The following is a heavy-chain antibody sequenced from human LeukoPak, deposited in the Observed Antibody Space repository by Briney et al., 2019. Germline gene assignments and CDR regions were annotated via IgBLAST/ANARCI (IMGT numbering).Heavy chain of an antibody. J-gene: IGHJ4*02. V-gene: IGHV3-23*01. CDR2: ISGSGGST. CDR3: AKDSYPLEMATIGGYFDY. D-gene: IGHD5-24*01. Sequence: GGPLRLSCAASGFTFSSYAMSWVRQAPGKGLEWVSAISGSGGSTYYADSVKGRFTISRDNSKNTLYLQMNSLRAEDTAVYYCAKDSYPLEMATIGGYFDYWGQGTLVTVSS. CDR1: GFTFSSYA.